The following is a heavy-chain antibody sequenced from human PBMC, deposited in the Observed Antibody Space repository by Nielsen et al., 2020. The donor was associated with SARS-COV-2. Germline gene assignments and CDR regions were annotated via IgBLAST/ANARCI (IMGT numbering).Heavy chain of an antibody. CDR3: ARASYYGSGIGTA. CDR2: FYTGGGT. CDR1: GGSISSSNW. Sequence: ETLSLTCAVSGGSISSSNWWSWVRQAPGKGLEWVSVFYTGGGTKYADSVRGRFTLSRDNSENTFYLQMNSLRPDDTAVYYCARASYYGSGIGTAWGQGTTVTVSS. V-gene: IGHV3-53*05. J-gene: IGHJ6*02. D-gene: IGHD3-10*01.